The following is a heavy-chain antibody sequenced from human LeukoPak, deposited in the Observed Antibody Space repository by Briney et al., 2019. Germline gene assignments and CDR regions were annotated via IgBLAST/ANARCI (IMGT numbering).Heavy chain of an antibody. Sequence: QPGGSLRLSCAASGFTVSSNYMSWVRQAPGKGLEWVANIKQDGSEKYYVDSVKGRFTISRDNAKNSLYLQMNSLRAEDTAVYYCARDPTTMDYGDPYDAFDIWGQGTMVTVSS. D-gene: IGHD4-17*01. CDR2: IKQDGSEK. CDR3: ARDPTTMDYGDPYDAFDI. CDR1: GFTVSSNY. V-gene: IGHV3-7*03. J-gene: IGHJ3*02.